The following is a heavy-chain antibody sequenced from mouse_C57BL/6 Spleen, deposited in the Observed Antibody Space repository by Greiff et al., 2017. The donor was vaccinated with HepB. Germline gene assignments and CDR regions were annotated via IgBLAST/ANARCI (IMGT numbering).Heavy chain of an antibody. J-gene: IGHJ4*01. CDR1: GFTFSSYT. Sequence: LVESGGGLVKPGGSLKLSCAASGFTFSSYTMSWVRQTPEKRLEWVATISGGGGNTYYPDSVKGRFTISRDNAKNTQYLQMSSLMSEDTALYYCARHGNYFYAMDYWGQGTSVTVSS. CDR3: ARHGNYFYAMDY. CDR2: ISGGGGNT. D-gene: IGHD2-1*01. V-gene: IGHV5-9*01.